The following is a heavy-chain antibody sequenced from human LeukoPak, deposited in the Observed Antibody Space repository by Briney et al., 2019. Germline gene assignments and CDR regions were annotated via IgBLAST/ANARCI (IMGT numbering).Heavy chain of an antibody. CDR2: ISGSGGST. J-gene: IGHJ4*02. Sequence: PGGSLRLSCAASGFTFSSYAMRWVRQAPGKGLEWVSAISGSGGSTYYADCVKGRFTISRDNSKNTLYLKMNSLRAEDTAVYYCAKPRTDPDVDYWGQGTLVTVSS. D-gene: IGHD1-14*01. CDR1: GFTFSSYA. CDR3: AKPRTDPDVDY. V-gene: IGHV3-23*01.